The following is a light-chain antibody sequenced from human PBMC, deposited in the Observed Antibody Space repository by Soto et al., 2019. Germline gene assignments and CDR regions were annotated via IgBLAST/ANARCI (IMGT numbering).Light chain of an antibody. J-gene: IGKJ4*01. CDR3: QQYNSYSLP. Sequence: DIQMTQSPSTLSASVGDRVTITCRASQSISSWLAWYQQKPGKAPKLLIYDASSLESGVPSRFSGSESGTEFTLTISSLQPDEFATYYCQQYNSYSLPFGGGTKVEIK. CDR1: QSISSW. CDR2: DAS. V-gene: IGKV1-5*01.